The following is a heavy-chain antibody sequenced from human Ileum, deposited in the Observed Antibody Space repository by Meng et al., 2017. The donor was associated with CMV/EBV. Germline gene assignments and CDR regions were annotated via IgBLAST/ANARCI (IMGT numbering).Heavy chain of an antibody. V-gene: IGHV1-46*01. CDR3: AREPSADFYFDY. CDR1: GYTFTSYF. CDR2: INPSGGST. J-gene: IGHJ4*02. Sequence: ASVKVSCKASGYTFTSYFMHWVRQAPGQGLEWMGLINPSGGSTTYTQKFQGRDTMTRDTSTSTVYMEVSSLRSEDTAVYYCAREPSADFYFDYWGQGTLVTVSS.